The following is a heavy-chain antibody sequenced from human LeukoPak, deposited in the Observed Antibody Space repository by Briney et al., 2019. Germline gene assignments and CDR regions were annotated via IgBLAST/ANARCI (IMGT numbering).Heavy chain of an antibody. CDR3: ARGPPPRLLWFGELSHWFDP. V-gene: IGHV4-34*01. J-gene: IGHJ5*02. CDR1: GGSFSGYY. D-gene: IGHD3-10*01. CDR2: INHSGST. Sequence: SETLSLTCAVYGGSFSGYYWSWIRQPPGKGLEWIGEINHSGSTNYNPSLKSRVTISVDTSKNQFSLKLSSVTAADTAVYYRARGPPPRLLWFGELSHWFDPWGQGTLVTVSS.